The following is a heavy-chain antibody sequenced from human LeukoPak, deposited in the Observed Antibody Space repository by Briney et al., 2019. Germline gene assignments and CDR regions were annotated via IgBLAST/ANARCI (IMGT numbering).Heavy chain of an antibody. CDR1: GYTFTSYG. Sequence: ASVKVSCKASGYTFTSYGISWVRQAPGQGLEWMGWISAYNGNTNYAQKLQGRVTMTTDTSTSTAYMELRSPRSDDTAVYYCARGYCSSTSCYAADYWGQGTLVTVSS. J-gene: IGHJ4*02. CDR3: ARGYCSSTSCYAADY. V-gene: IGHV1-18*01. CDR2: ISAYNGNT. D-gene: IGHD2-2*01.